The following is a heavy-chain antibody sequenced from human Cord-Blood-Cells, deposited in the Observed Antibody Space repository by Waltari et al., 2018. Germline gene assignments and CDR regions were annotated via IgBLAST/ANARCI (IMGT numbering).Heavy chain of an antibody. Sequence: QVQLQQWGAGLLKPSETLSLTCAVYGGSSSGYYWSWIRQPPGKGLEWIGEINHSGSTNYNPSLKSRVTISVDTSKNQFSLKLSSVTAADTAVYYCARGYCSSTSCYNWFDPWGQGTLVTVSS. D-gene: IGHD2-2*01. CDR3: ARGYCSSTSCYNWFDP. J-gene: IGHJ5*02. V-gene: IGHV4-34*01. CDR1: GGSSSGYY. CDR2: INHSGST.